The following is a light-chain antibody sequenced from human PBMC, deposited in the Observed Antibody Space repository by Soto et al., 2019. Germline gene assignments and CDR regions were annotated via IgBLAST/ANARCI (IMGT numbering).Light chain of an antibody. Sequence: EIVLTQSPDSLSLSPGERATLSCRASQTLSGNYLAWYQQKPGQAPRLLIFGASSRATGIPDRFSGSGSGTDFTLTISRLEPEDSAMYYCQQYRRSPRSFGQGTRVEIK. J-gene: IGKJ1*01. CDR2: GAS. CDR3: QQYRRSPRS. V-gene: IGKV3-20*01. CDR1: QTLSGNY.